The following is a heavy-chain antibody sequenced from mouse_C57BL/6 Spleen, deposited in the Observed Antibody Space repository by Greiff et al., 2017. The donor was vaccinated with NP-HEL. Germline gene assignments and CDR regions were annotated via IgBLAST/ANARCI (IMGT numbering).Heavy chain of an antibody. CDR3: GKMGLRPYYYAMDY. J-gene: IGHJ4*01. CDR2: INPNNGGT. CDR1: GYTFTDYN. D-gene: IGHD1-2*01. Sequence: EVKLMESGPELVKPGASVKMSCKASGYTFTDYNMHWVKQSHGKSLEWIGYINPNNGGTSYNQKFKGKATLTVNKSSSTAYMELRSLTSEDSAVYYCGKMGLRPYYYAMDYWGQGTSVTVSS. V-gene: IGHV1-22*01.